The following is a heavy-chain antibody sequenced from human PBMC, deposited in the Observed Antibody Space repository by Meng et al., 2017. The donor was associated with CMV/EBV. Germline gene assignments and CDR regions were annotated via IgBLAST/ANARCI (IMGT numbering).Heavy chain of an antibody. J-gene: IGHJ5*02. Sequence: VQLPESGPGLVKPSETLSLTCTVSGGSISSYYWSWIRQPAGKGLEWIGRIYTSGSTNYNPSLKSRVTMSVDTSKNQFSLKLSSVTAADTAVYYCARETVVVPAAIDNWFDPWGQGTLVTVSS. D-gene: IGHD2-2*02. V-gene: IGHV4-4*07. CDR2: IYTSGST. CDR1: GGSISSYY. CDR3: ARETVVVPAAIDNWFDP.